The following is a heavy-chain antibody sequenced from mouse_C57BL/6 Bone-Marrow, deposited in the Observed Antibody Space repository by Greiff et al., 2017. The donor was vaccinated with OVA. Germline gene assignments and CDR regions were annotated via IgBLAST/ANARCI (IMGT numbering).Heavy chain of an antibody. CDR1: GYTFTDYY. D-gene: IGHD1-1*01. Sequence: VKLMESGAELVRPGASVKLSCKASGYTFTDYYINWVKQRPGQGLEWIARIYPGSGNTYYNDKVKCKATLTAEKSSSTAYMQLSSLTSEDSAVYFCAREPIYYYGSSWYFDVWGTGTTVTVSS. V-gene: IGHV1-76*01. CDR3: AREPIYYYGSSWYFDV. J-gene: IGHJ1*03. CDR2: IYPGSGNT.